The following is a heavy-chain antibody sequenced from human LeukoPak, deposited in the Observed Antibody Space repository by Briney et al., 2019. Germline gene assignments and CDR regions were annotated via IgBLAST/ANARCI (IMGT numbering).Heavy chain of an antibody. Sequence: GSLRLSCAASGFTFSSYAMSWVRQAPGKGLEWVSAISGSGGSTYYADSVKGRFTISRDNSKNTLYLQMNSLRAEDTAVYCCAKSTSIVVVPAALDYWGQGTLVTVSS. J-gene: IGHJ4*02. CDR2: ISGSGGST. V-gene: IGHV3-23*01. CDR1: GFTFSSYA. D-gene: IGHD2-2*01. CDR3: AKSTSIVVVPAALDY.